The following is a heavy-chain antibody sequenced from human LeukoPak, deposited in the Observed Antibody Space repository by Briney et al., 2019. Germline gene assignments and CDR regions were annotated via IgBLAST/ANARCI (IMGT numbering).Heavy chain of an antibody. V-gene: IGHV4-61*02. CDR3: ARGGLPYYFDY. CDR1: GDSISSGDYY. CDR2: ISSSGST. Sequence: SETLSLTCTVSGDSISSGDYYWSWIRQPAGKGLEWIGRISSSGSTNYNPSLKSRVTISVDTSKNQFSLKLSSVTAADTAVYYCARGGLPYYFDYWGQGTLVTVSS. J-gene: IGHJ4*02. D-gene: IGHD5/OR15-5a*01.